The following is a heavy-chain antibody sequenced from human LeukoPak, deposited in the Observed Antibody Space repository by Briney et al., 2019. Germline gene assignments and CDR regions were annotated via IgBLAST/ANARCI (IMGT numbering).Heavy chain of an antibody. CDR3: ARVNVEYSYGPPYYYYYMDV. CDR1: GGTFSSYA. CDR2: IIPIFGTA. Sequence: SVKVSCKASGGTFSSYAISWVRQAPGQGLEWMGGIIPIFGTANYAQKFQGRVTITTDESTSTAYMELSSLSSEDTAVYYCARVNVEYSYGPPYYYYYMDVWGKGTTVTVSS. D-gene: IGHD5-18*01. V-gene: IGHV1-69*05. J-gene: IGHJ6*03.